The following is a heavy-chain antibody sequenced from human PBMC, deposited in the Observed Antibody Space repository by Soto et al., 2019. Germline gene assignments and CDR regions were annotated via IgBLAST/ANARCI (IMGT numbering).Heavy chain of an antibody. J-gene: IGHJ6*02. Sequence: EVQLLESGGGSVQPGGSLRLSCAASGFTFRRYAMSWVRQAPGKGLEWVSAISGSGGSTYYADSVKGRFTISRDNSKNSLYLQRNSLRAEETAVYYCAKTGEEYCSGGSCSGMDVWGQGTSVTVSS. CDR1: GFTFRRYA. V-gene: IGHV3-23*01. CDR2: ISGSGGST. CDR3: AKTGEEYCSGGSCSGMDV. D-gene: IGHD2-15*01.